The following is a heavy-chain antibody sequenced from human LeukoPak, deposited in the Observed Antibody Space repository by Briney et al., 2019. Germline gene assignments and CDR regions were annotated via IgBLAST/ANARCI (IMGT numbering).Heavy chain of an antibody. V-gene: IGHV4-61*05. CDR2: IYYSGST. J-gene: IGHJ3*02. D-gene: IGHD4-17*01. CDR3: ARVFDTVTTAEAFDI. CDR1: GGSIRSSSYY. Sequence: SETLSLTCTVSGGSIRSSSYYWGWIRQPPGKGLEWIGYIYYSGSTNYNPSLKSRVTISVDTSKNQFSLKLSSVTAADTAVYYCARVFDTVTTAEAFDIWGQGTMVTVSS.